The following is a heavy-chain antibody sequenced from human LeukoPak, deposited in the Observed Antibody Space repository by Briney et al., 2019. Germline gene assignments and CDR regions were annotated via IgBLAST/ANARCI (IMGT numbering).Heavy chain of an antibody. CDR1: GFTFSSYV. V-gene: IGHV3-30*04. CDR2: ISYDGSNE. D-gene: IGHD3-22*01. J-gene: IGHJ3*02. Sequence: GGSLRLSCAASGFTFSSYVMHWVRQAPGKGLEWVAIISYDGSNEYYADSVKGRFTISRDNSKNTLYLQMNSLRAEDTAVYYCARVVDTMIVVVSAFDIWGQGTMVTVSS. CDR3: ARVVDTMIVVVSAFDI.